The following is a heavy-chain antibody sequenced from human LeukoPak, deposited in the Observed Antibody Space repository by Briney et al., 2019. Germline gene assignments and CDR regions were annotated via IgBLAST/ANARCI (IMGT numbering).Heavy chain of an antibody. J-gene: IGHJ4*02. CDR2: IRYDSTDK. CDR1: GFTFSSYG. CDR3: AKDSY. Sequence: GGSLRLSCAASGFTFSSYGMHWVRQAPAKGLEWVAFIRYDSTDKYYADSVKGRFTISRDNFKNTLYLQMNSLRAEDTAVYYCAKDSYWGQGTLVTVSS. V-gene: IGHV3-30*02.